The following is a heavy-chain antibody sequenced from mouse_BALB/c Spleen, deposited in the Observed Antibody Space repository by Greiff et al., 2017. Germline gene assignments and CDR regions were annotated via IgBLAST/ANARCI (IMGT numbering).Heavy chain of an antibody. CDR2: ISYSGST. CDR3: ARRGGNYVSAMDY. Sequence: EVKLVESGPGLVKPSQSLSLTCTVTGYSITSDYAWNWIRQFPGNKLEWMGYISYSGSTSYNPSLKSRISITRDTSKNQFFLQLNSVTTEDTATYYCARRGGNYVSAMDYWGQGTSVTVSS. J-gene: IGHJ4*01. D-gene: IGHD2-1*01. CDR1: GYSITSDYA. V-gene: IGHV3-2*02.